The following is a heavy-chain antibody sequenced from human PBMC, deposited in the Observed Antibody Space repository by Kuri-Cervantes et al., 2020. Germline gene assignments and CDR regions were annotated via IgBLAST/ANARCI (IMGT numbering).Heavy chain of an antibody. D-gene: IGHD6-13*01. CDR1: GYTTTNYA. Sequence: ASVKVSCKASGYTTTNYAMHWVRQAPGQRLEWMGWITANNGNTKYSRRLQGRVTITRDTAASTAYMELRSLRSDDTAVYYCARENPAAGLIDYWGQGTLVTVSS. V-gene: IGHV1-3*01. CDR2: ITANNGNT. CDR3: ARENPAAGLIDY. J-gene: IGHJ4*02.